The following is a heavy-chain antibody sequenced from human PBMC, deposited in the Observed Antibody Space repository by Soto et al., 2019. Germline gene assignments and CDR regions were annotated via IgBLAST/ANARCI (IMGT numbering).Heavy chain of an antibody. J-gene: IGHJ4*02. CDR3: ATISWPSNTDY. CDR2: TSSNGAAT. V-gene: IGHV3-23*01. Sequence: LRLSCAASGFTFSSYAMSWVRQAPGKGLDWVSSTSSNGAATYYEDSVRGQFTFSRDNSKNMLYLQMNSLTAGDTAVYYCATISWPSNTDYWGRGTRVTVPS. CDR1: GFTFSSYA.